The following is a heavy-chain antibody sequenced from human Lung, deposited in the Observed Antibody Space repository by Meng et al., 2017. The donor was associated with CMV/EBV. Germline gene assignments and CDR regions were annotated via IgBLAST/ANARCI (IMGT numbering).Heavy chain of an antibody. Sequence: GEXXKISCAASGFTFDDYDMSWVRQAPGKGLEWVSGINWNGGSTGYADSVKGRFTISRDNAKNSLYLQMNSLRAEDTALYHCARGYYESRRGIDYWGQGTXVTVSS. CDR3: ARGYYESRRGIDY. CDR2: INWNGGST. J-gene: IGHJ4*02. V-gene: IGHV3-20*01. CDR1: GFTFDDYD. D-gene: IGHD3-22*01.